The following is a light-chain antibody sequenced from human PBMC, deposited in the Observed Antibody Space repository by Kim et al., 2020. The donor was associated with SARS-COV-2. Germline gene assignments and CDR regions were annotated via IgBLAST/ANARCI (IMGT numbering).Light chain of an antibody. J-gene: IGKJ4*02. V-gene: IGKV3-20*01. CDR2: GAS. Sequence: SPVERATLSCRGSQSVSNSYLAGYQQKRVQAPRILIDGASSRATGIPDRLSGSGSGTEFTLTISRLGPEEVAVYYCQRYGSAPLTFGGGTKVGIK. CDR1: QSVSNSY. CDR3: QRYGSAPLT.